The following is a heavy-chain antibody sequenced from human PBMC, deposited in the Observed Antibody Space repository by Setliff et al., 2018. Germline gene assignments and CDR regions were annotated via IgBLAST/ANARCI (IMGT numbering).Heavy chain of an antibody. V-gene: IGHV5-51*01. CDR1: GFSFTDFW. J-gene: IGHJ5*02. CDR2: IYAGDSDT. CDR3: ARQESTGSGNNWFDP. D-gene: IGHD3-10*01. Sequence: GESLKISCKGSGFSFTDFWIGWVRQMPGKGLEWMGLIYAGDSDTRYNPSFQGRVTMSADKSINTAYLQWSSLKASDTAIYYCARQESTGSGNNWFDPWGQGTLVTVSS.